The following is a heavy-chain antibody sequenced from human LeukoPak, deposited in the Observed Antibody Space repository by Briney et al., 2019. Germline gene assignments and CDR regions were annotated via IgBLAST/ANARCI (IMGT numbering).Heavy chain of an antibody. J-gene: IGHJ4*02. CDR1: GGSIRSSTYY. D-gene: IGHD3-22*01. V-gene: IGHV4-39*01. Sequence: KPSETLSLTCTVSGGSIRSSTYYWAWIRQPPEKGLEWTGTIHHSGDTYYNPSLKSRVTISVDTSKNQFSLNLSSVTAADTAVYYCARLGGYYDPPDYWGQGTLVTVSS. CDR2: IHHSGDT. CDR3: ARLGGYYDPPDY.